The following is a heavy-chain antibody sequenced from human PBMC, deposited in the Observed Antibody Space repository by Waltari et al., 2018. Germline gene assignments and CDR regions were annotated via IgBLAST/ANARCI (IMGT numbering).Heavy chain of an antibody. Sequence: EVQLLESGGGLVRPGGSLRLSCAASGFTFSTHAKNWVRQAPGKGLEWVSTISPSGGSTYYADSVKGRFTISRDNSRNTVFLQMNSLTVEDTAVYYCAKGYDFWSGFYHFDDWGQGTLVTVSS. V-gene: IGHV3-23*01. J-gene: IGHJ4*02. CDR3: AKGYDFWSGFYHFDD. D-gene: IGHD3-3*01. CDR1: GFTFSTHA. CDR2: ISPSGGST.